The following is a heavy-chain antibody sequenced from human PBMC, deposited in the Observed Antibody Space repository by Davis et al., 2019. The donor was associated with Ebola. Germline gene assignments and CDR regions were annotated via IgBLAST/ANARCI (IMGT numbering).Heavy chain of an antibody. CDR1: GYSFTSYW. D-gene: IGHD6-13*01. J-gene: IGHJ4*02. Sequence: GESLKISCKGSGYSFTSYWISWVRQMPGKGLEWMGIIYPGDSDITYSPSFQGQVTISADKSISTAYLQWSSLKASDTAMYYCATARAAAIPYYFDFWGQGTLVTVSS. V-gene: IGHV5-51*01. CDR3: ATARAAAIPYYFDF. CDR2: IYPGDSDI.